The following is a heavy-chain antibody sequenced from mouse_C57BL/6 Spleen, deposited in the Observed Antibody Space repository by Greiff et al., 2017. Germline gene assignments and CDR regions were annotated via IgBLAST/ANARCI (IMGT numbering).Heavy chain of an antibody. Sequence: EVKVVESGGGLVKPGGSLKLSCAASGFTFSDYGMHWVRQAPEKGLEWVAYISSGSSTIYYADTVKGRFTISRDNAKNTLFLQMNNLRSEDTAMYYCANLLPLAYWGQGTLVTVSA. D-gene: IGHD1-1*01. CDR3: ANLLPLAY. J-gene: IGHJ3*01. CDR2: ISSGSSTI. CDR1: GFTFSDYG. V-gene: IGHV5-17*01.